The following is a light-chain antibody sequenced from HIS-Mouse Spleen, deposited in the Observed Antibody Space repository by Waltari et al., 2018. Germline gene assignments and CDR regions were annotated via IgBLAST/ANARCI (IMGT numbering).Light chain of an antibody. CDR2: DVS. V-gene: IGLV2-11*01. CDR3: CSYAGSYPYV. Sequence: QSALTQPRSVSGSPGQSVTISCTGTSSDVGGYNYVSLYQQHPGKAPKLMIYDVSKRPSGVPDRFSGSKSGNTASLTISGLQAEDDADYYCCSYAGSYPYVFGTGTKVTVL. J-gene: IGLJ1*01. CDR1: SSDVGGYNY.